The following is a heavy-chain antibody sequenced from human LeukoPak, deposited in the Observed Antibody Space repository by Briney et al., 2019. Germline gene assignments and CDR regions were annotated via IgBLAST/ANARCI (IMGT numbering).Heavy chain of an antibody. J-gene: IGHJ4*02. CDR1: GFTFSSYA. CDR3: ATEVGESPDY. CDR2: ISGNGVNT. D-gene: IGHD3-3*01. V-gene: IGHV3-23*01. Sequence: GGSLRLSCAASGFTFSSYAMSWVRQAPGKGLEWVSGISGNGVNTYYADSVKGRFTVSRDNSKNTLYLQMNSLRAEDTAVFYCATEVGESPDYWGQGTLVTVSS.